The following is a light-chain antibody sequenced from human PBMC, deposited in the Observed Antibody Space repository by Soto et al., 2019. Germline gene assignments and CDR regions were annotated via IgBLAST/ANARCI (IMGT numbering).Light chain of an antibody. CDR1: QVVSSSY. V-gene: IGKV3-20*01. J-gene: IGKJ2*01. CDR3: QQYGTFPFS. Sequence: EIVLTQSPGTLSLSPGESATLSCRANQVVSSSYLAWYQQKPGQAPRLLIYHASDRATCVPDRFSGSGSGTDFAITITRLEPEDFALFYCQQYGTFPFSFGQGPKLEIK. CDR2: HAS.